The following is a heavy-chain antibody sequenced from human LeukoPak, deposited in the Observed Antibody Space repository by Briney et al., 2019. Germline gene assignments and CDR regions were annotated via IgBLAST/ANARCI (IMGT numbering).Heavy chain of an antibody. Sequence: PSETLSLTCTVSGGSISSYYWSWIRQPAGKGLEWIGHIYTSGSTNYNPSLKSRVTMSVDTSKNQFSLKVTSVTAADTAVYYCARVGDYALKDWGQGTLVTVSS. CDR2: IYTSGST. CDR1: GGSISSYY. CDR3: ARVGDYALKD. V-gene: IGHV4-4*07. J-gene: IGHJ4*02. D-gene: IGHD4-17*01.